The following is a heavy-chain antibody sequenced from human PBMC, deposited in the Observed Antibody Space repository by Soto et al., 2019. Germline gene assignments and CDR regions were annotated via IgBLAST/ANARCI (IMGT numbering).Heavy chain of an antibody. CDR2: INAGNGNT. CDR3: ARSIVVVTAADY. Sequence: QVQLVQSGAEVKKPGASVKVSCKASGYTFTSYAMHRVRQAPGQRLGWMGWINAGNGNTKYSQKLQGRATITRDTSASTAYMEMSRLRSEDTAVYYCARSIVVVTAADYGGQGTLVTVSS. J-gene: IGHJ4*02. V-gene: IGHV1-3*01. CDR1: GYTFTSYA. D-gene: IGHD2-21*02.